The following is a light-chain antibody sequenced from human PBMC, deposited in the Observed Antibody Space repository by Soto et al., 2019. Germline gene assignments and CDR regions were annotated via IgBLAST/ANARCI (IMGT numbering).Light chain of an antibody. CDR3: QHGHSFPLT. V-gene: IGKV1-12*01. J-gene: IGKJ4*01. CDR2: AAI. CDR1: QDIDSW. Sequence: DIQMTQSPSSVSASIGDRVTITCRASQDIDSWLAWFQQKTGEAPRLLIYAAISLHSGVPSRFSGAGSGTDFSRTISSLQPEDVATYFCQHGHSFPLTFGGGTKVEIK.